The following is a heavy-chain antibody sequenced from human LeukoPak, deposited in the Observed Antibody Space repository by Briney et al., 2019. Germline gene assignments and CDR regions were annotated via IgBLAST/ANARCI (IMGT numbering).Heavy chain of an antibody. CDR2: IYHSGST. Sequence: SETLSLTCTVSGGSISSGGYYWSWIRQPPGKGLEWIGYIYHSGSTYYNPSLKSRVTISVDRSKNQFSLKLSSVTAADTAVYYCARAKGISAFDIWGQGTMVTVSS. CDR1: GGSISSGGYY. CDR3: ARAKGISAFDI. D-gene: IGHD2/OR15-2a*01. J-gene: IGHJ3*02. V-gene: IGHV4-30-2*01.